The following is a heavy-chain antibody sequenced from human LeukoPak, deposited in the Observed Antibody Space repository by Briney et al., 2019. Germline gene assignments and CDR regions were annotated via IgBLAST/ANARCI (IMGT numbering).Heavy chain of an antibody. CDR3: AKCPSDYDILTGSIYYYYYYMDV. V-gene: IGHV3-23*01. CDR2: ISGGDIST. J-gene: IGHJ6*03. D-gene: IGHD3-9*01. Sequence: GGSLRLSSAASGFTLSQSAMSWVRQAPGKGLEWVSNISGGDISTYYADSVKGRFTISRDNSKNTLYLQMNSLRAEDTAVYYCAKCPSDYDILTGSIYYYYYYMDVWGKGTTVTISS. CDR1: GFTLSQSA.